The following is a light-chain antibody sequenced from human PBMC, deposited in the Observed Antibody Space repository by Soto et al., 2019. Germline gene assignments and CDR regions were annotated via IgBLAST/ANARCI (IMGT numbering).Light chain of an antibody. V-gene: IGLV2-14*01. Sequence: QSVLTQPASVSGSPGQSITFSCTGTSSDIGGYNYVSWYQQHPGKAPKLMIYEVSNRPSGVSDRFSGSNSGNTASLTISGLQAEDEADYYCTSYTSSTTTYVFGTGTKLTVL. CDR2: EVS. CDR1: SSDIGGYNY. CDR3: TSYTSSTTTYV. J-gene: IGLJ1*01.